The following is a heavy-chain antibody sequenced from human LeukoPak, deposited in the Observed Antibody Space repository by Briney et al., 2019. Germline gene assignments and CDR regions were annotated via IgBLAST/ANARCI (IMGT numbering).Heavy chain of an antibody. CDR3: ARGYYDSSGYYYYYYYMDV. D-gene: IGHD3-22*01. CDR1: AFTFSSYA. J-gene: IGHJ6*03. CDR2: ISGSGGST. Sequence: GGSLRLSCAASAFTFSSYAMSWVRQAPGKGLEWVSAISGSGGSTYYADSVKGRFTISTDNSKNTLYLQMNSLRAEDTAVYYCARGYYDSSGYYYYYYYMDVWGKGTTVTISS. V-gene: IGHV3-23*01.